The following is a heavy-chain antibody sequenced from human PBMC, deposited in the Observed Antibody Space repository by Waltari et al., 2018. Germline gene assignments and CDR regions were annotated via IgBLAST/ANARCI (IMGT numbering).Heavy chain of an antibody. CDR1: GFSSNDYA. J-gene: IGHJ6*02. D-gene: IGHD3-16*01. CDR2: IDWNSDRI. Sequence: EVQLVESGGGLVQPGRSLRLSCAASGFSSNDYAMHWVRQAPGKGLEWVSGIDWNSDRIDYADSVKGRFTVSRDNAKNSLYLQMNSLRPEDSALYYCTKDLQPGGADVWGQGTTVTVSS. CDR3: TKDLQPGGADV. V-gene: IGHV3-9*02.